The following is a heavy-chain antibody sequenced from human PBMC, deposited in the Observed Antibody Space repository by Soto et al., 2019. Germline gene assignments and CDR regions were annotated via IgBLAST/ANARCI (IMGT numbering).Heavy chain of an antibody. CDR3: ARVDGSGSRRYYYYYYMDV. CDR1: GGSISSGGYY. D-gene: IGHD3-10*01. CDR2: IYYSGST. J-gene: IGHJ6*03. Sequence: SETLSLTCTVSGGSISSGGYYWSWIRQHPGKGLEWIGYIYYSGSTYYNPSLKSRVTISVDTSKNQFSLKLSSVTAAGTAVYYCARVDGSGSRRYYYYYYMDVWGKGTTVTVSS. V-gene: IGHV4-31*03.